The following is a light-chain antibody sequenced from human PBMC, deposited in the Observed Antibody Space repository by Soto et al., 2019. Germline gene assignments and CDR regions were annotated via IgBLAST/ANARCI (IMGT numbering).Light chain of an antibody. V-gene: IGKV3-20*01. CDR2: GAS. CDR3: QQYGTSPRT. Sequence: EIVLTQSPATLSLSPGERATLSCRASQSFSNYLAWYQQKPGQAPRLLIYGASSRATGIPDRFSGSGSGTDFTLTISRLEPEDFAVYYCQQYGTSPRTFGQGTKVDIK. J-gene: IGKJ1*01. CDR1: QSFSNY.